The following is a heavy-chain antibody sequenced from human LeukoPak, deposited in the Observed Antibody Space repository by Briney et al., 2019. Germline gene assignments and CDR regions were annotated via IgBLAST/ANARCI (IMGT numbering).Heavy chain of an antibody. Sequence: SETLSLTCTVSGGSISSYYWSWIRQPPGKGLEWIGYIYYSGSTNYNPSLKSRVTISVDTSKNQFSLKLSSATAADTAVYYCAREVVAAAGPYYYYYYMDVWGKGTTVTISS. CDR1: GGSISSYY. D-gene: IGHD6-13*01. CDR3: AREVVAAAGPYYYYYYMDV. V-gene: IGHV4-59*01. CDR2: IYYSGST. J-gene: IGHJ6*03.